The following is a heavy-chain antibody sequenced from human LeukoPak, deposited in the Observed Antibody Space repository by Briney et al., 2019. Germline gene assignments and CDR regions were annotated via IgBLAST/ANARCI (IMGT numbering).Heavy chain of an antibody. CDR3: AKRRPDTSSLDWFAP. J-gene: IGHJ5*02. Sequence: GGSLRLSCAASGFTFSSYGMSGVRQAPGKGLEWVSTISATGANTYYADSVKGRFTISRDNSKSTLYLQMNSLRVEDAAVYYCAKRRPDTSSLDWFAPWGQGTLVTVSS. V-gene: IGHV3-23*01. CDR2: ISATGANT. CDR1: GFTFSSYG. D-gene: IGHD6-13*01.